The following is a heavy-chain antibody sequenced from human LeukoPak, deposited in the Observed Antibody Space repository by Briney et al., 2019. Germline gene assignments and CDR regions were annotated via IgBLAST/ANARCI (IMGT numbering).Heavy chain of an antibody. Sequence: GRSLRLSCAASGFTFSSYGMHWVRQAPGKGLEWVAVIWYDGSNKYYADSVKGRFIISRDNSKNTLYLQMNSLRVEDTAVYYCAGTYFWSGYYTDYWGQGTLVTVSS. CDR2: IWYDGSNK. V-gene: IGHV3-33*01. CDR1: GFTFSSYG. CDR3: AGTYFWSGYYTDY. D-gene: IGHD3-3*01. J-gene: IGHJ4*02.